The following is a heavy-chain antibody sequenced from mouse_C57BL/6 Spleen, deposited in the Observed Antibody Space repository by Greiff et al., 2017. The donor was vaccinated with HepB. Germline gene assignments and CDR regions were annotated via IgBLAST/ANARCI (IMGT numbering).Heavy chain of an antibody. Sequence: VQLQQSGAELVRPGASVTLSCKASGYTFTDYEMHWVKQTPVHGLEWIGAIDPETGGTAYNQKFKGKAILTADKSSSTAYMELRSLTSEDSAVYYWTRYYDGYYEADYAMDYWGQGTSVTVSS. CDR1: GYTFTDYE. CDR2: IDPETGGT. D-gene: IGHD2-3*01. J-gene: IGHJ4*01. V-gene: IGHV1-15*01. CDR3: TRYYDGYYEADYAMDY.